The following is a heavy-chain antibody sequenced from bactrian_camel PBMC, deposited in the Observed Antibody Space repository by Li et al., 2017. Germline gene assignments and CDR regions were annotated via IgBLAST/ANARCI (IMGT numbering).Heavy chain of an antibody. CDR2: LSRASTWT. CDR3: AAASGMGTCAMVDWTYNF. Sequence: HVQLVESGGGSVEAGGSLRLSCAVSGNTDTRRCMGWFREVPRKEREGVAFLSRASTWTDYADSVRGRFTISQDNTKNTIFLHMSSLKPEDTAMYYCAAASGMGTCAMVDWTYNFWGRGTQVTVS. CDR1: GNTDTRRC. J-gene: IGHJ4*01. V-gene: IGHV3-3*01. D-gene: IGHD3*01.